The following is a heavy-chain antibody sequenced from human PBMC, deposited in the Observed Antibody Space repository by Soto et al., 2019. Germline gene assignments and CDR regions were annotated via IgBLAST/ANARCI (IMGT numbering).Heavy chain of an antibody. CDR3: ARVRGQYCSGGSCYHPPTWFDP. D-gene: IGHD2-15*01. V-gene: IGHV4-39*06. CDR2: IYYSGST. Sequence: PSETLSLTCTVSGGSISSSSYYWSWIRQPPGKGLEWIGSIYYSGSTYYNPSLKSRVTISVDTSKNQFPLKLSSVTAADTAVYYCARVRGQYCSGGSCYHPPTWFDPWGQGTLVTVSS. CDR1: GGSISSSSYY. J-gene: IGHJ5*02.